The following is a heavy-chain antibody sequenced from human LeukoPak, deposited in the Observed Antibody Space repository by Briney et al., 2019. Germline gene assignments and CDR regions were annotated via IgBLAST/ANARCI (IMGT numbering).Heavy chain of an antibody. CDR2: ISWNSGSI. D-gene: IGHD3-22*01. V-gene: IGHV3-9*03. J-gene: IGHJ3*02. CDR3: SKDNTYYGDAFDI. Sequence: PGRSLRLSCAPSGFTFADYAMHWVRQAPGKGLEWVSGISWNSGSIGYADSVKGRFTISRDNAKNSLYLQMNSLRAEDMALYYCSKDNTYYGDAFDIWGQGTMVTVSS. CDR1: GFTFADYA.